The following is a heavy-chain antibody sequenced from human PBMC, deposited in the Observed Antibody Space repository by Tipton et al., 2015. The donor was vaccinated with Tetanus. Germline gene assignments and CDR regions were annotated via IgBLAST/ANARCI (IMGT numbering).Heavy chain of an antibody. CDR2: INHSGGT. D-gene: IGHD5/OR15-5a*01. V-gene: IGHV4-34*01. Sequence: TLSLTCAVKGGSFSGYYWTWIRQAPGKGLEWIGQINHSGGTSYSSSLKSRVPISLDTSKNHLFLLLRFVTAADTAVYFCARERNVGVSVRDGMDVWDQGTTVTVSS. CDR1: GGSFSGYY. CDR3: ARERNVGVSVRDGMDV. J-gene: IGHJ6*02.